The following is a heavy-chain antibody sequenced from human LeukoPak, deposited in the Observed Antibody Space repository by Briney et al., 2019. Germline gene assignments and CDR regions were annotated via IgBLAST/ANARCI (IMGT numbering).Heavy chain of an antibody. CDR2: IYTSGST. J-gene: IGHJ5*02. Sequence: PSETLSLTCTVSGGSISSYYWSWIRQPAGKGLEWIGRIYTSGSTNYNPSLKSRVTISVDTSKNQFSLKLSSVTAADTAVYYCARVVFRRQQLVPRGWFDPWGQGTLVTVSS. V-gene: IGHV4-4*07. D-gene: IGHD6-13*01. CDR1: GGSISSYY. CDR3: ARVVFRRQQLVPRGWFDP.